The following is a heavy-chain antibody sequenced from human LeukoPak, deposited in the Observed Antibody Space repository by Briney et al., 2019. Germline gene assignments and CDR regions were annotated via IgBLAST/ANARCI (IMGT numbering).Heavy chain of an antibody. CDR3: ANHRGIAGDEAFAI. V-gene: IGHV3-48*02. CDR1: GFTFSYYS. Sequence: GGSLRLSCAASGFTFSYYSMNWVRQAPGKGLEWVSYISSSSSTVYYADSVKGRFTISRDNAKDSVYLQMSSLRDEDTAVYYCANHRGIAGDEAFAIWGQGTMVTVSS. CDR2: ISSSSSTV. D-gene: IGHD6-13*01. J-gene: IGHJ3*02.